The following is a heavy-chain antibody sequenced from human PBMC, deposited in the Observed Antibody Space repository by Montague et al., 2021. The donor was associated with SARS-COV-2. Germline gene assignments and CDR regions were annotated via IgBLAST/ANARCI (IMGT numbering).Heavy chain of an antibody. D-gene: IGHD3-3*01. CDR3: ARHWRFFRDPFEY. CDR2: IYYNGST. Sequence: SETLSLTCSVSGVSIRNSVYYWGWIRQSPGKGLEWIGSIYYNGSTYYSPSLKSRAILSMDTSKNHFSLTLRSVTAADTSVYYCARHWRFFRDPFEYWGQGTLVTVSS. V-gene: IGHV4-39*01. CDR1: GVSIRNSVYY. J-gene: IGHJ4*02.